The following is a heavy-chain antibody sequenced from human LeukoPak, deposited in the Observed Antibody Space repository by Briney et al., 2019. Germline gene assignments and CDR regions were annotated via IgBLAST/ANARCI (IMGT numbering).Heavy chain of an antibody. D-gene: IGHD6-13*01. J-gene: IGHJ5*02. CDR3: AKDLGIAAGGPASGFDP. CDR2: IRYDGSNK. Sequence: GGSLRLSCAASGFTFSSYGMHWVRQAPGKGLEWVAFIRYDGSNKYYADSVKGRFTISRDNSKNTLYLQMNSLRAEDTAVYYCAKDLGIAAGGPASGFDPWGQGTLVTVSS. CDR1: GFTFSSYG. V-gene: IGHV3-30*02.